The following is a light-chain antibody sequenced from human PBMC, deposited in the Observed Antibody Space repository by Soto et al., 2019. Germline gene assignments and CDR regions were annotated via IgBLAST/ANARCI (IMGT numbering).Light chain of an antibody. CDR3: GTWDSSLSVVL. Sequence: QSVLTQPPSVSAAPGQKVTISCSGTTSNIGNNYVSWYQQLPGTAPKILIFDNAKRPSGIPDRFSGSQSGTSATLGITGLQTGDEADYYCGTWDSSLSVVLFGGGTKLTVL. CDR2: DNA. V-gene: IGLV1-51*01. J-gene: IGLJ2*01. CDR1: TSNIGNNY.